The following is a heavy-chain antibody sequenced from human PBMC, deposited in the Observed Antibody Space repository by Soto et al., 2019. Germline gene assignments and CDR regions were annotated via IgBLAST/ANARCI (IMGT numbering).Heavy chain of an antibody. V-gene: IGHV4-31*03. CDR2: IYYSGTT. D-gene: IGHD1-26*01. J-gene: IGHJ4*02. Sequence: SETLSLTCSVSGGSISSGHYYWSWIRQHPGKGLEWIGYIYYSGTTYYNPSPESRVTISVDTSENQFSLNLNSVTAADTAMYYCASTYSNASSGPFDFWGQGALVTVSS. CDR1: GGSISSGHYY. CDR3: ASTYSNASSGPFDF.